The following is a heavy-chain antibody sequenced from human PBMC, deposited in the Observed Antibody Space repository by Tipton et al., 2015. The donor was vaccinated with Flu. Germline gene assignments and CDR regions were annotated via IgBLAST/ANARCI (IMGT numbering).Heavy chain of an antibody. CDR2: IWYDGSNK. Sequence: SLRLSCAASGFTFSSYGMHWVRQAPGKGLEWVAVIWYDGSNKYYADSVKGRFTISRDNSKNTLYLQMNNLRAEDTAVYYCARIEWELRGGVDYWGQGTLVTVSS. CDR3: ARIEWELRGGVDY. D-gene: IGHD1-26*01. V-gene: IGHV3-33*01. J-gene: IGHJ4*02. CDR1: GFTFSSYG.